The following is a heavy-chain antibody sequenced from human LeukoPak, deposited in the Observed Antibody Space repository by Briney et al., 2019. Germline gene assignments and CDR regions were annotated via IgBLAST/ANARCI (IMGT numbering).Heavy chain of an antibody. Sequence: SETLSLTCAVYGGCYRSYYWSWIRQPPGKGLEWIGYIYYSGSTNYNPSLKSRVTMSLDTSKNQFSLKLSSVTAADTAVYYGARGINYYDSSGYSTDAFDIWGQGTMVTVSS. V-gene: IGHV4-59*12. CDR3: ARGINYYDSSGYSTDAFDI. D-gene: IGHD3-22*01. CDR2: IYYSGST. J-gene: IGHJ3*02. CDR1: GGCYRSYY.